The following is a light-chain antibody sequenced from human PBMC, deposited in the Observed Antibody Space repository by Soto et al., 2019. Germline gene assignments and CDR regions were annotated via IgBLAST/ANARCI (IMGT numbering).Light chain of an antibody. J-gene: IGKJ1*01. V-gene: IGKV1-39*01. CDR2: AAS. CDR1: QSISSY. Sequence: DIQMTQSPSSLSASVGDRVTITCRASQSISSYLNWYQQKPGKAPKLLIYAASSSQSGVPSRFSGSGSGTDFTLTISSLQPEDFATYYCQQRYSTPWTFGKGTKVEIK. CDR3: QQRYSTPWT.